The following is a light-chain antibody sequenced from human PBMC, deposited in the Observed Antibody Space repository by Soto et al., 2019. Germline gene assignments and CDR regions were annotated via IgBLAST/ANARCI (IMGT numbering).Light chain of an antibody. CDR2: GAS. J-gene: IGKJ4*01. CDR3: QQYGSSPLP. CDR1: QSVSSN. Sequence: EIVMKQSPATVSVSPGERATLSCRASQSVSSNLVWYQQKPGQAPRLLIYGASTRATGIPARFSGSGSGTEFTLTISSLQSEDFAVYYCQQYGSSPLPFGGGTKVDIK. V-gene: IGKV3D-15*02.